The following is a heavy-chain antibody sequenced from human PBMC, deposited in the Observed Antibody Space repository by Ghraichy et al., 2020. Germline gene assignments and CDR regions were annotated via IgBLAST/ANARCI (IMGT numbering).Heavy chain of an antibody. CDR1: GFTFSNYH. V-gene: IGHV3-30*18. CDR3: AKGLLGGYGMDV. J-gene: IGHJ6*02. CDR2: MSFDGTNK. D-gene: IGHD3-3*01. Sequence: GGSLRLSCAGSGFTFSNYHIHWVRQAPGKGLEWAAGMSFDGTNKYYADSVKGRFTISRESSKSALYLQLNSLRPEDTAVYYCAKGLLGGYGMDVWGQGTMVIVAS.